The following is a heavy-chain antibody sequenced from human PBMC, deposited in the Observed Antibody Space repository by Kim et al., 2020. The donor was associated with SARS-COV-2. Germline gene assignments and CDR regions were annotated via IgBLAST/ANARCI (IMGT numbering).Heavy chain of an antibody. D-gene: IGHD6-13*01. J-gene: IGHJ4*02. CDR3: AKDHSSNWYEKAFDY. V-gene: IGHV3-23*01. Sequence: DSGKGRFTISRDNSKNTLYLQRNSLRAEDTAVYYGAKDHSSNWYEKAFDYWGQGTLVTVSS.